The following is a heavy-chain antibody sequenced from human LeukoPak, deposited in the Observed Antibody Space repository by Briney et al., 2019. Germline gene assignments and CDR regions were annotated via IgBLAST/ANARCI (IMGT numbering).Heavy chain of an antibody. CDR2: INHSGST. D-gene: IGHD6-13*01. J-gene: IGHJ5*02. CDR3: ASGRGIAAAGKVSDWFDP. CDR1: GGSFSGYY. Sequence: SETLSLTCAVYGGSFSGYYWSWIRQPPGRGLEWIGEINHSGSTNYNPSLKSRVTISVDTSKNQFSLKLSSVTAADTAVYYCASGRGIAAAGKVSDWFDPWGQGTLVTVSS. V-gene: IGHV4-34*01.